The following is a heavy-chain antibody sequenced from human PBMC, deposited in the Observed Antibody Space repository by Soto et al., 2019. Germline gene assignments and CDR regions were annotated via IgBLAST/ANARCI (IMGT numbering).Heavy chain of an antibody. V-gene: IGHV1-69*01. J-gene: IGHJ4*02. CDR2: FIPVYRTL. CDR3: ATGVIWIGYFTVDS. D-gene: IGHD3-3*01. CDR1: GGSFGNSA. Sequence: QVLLVQSGAEVKKPGSSVKISCKASGGSFGNSAINWVRQTPGQGLEWLGGFIPVYRTLNYAQKFQVRVTITADDFTGTAYMTLNSLASNDTAVYYCATGVIWIGYFTVDSWGQGTRVTVSS.